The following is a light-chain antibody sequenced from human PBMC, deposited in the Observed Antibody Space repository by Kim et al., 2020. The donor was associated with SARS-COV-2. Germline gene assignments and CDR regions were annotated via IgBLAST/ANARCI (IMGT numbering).Light chain of an antibody. CDR1: KLGDKY. V-gene: IGLV3-1*01. CDR3: QAWDRSTVV. CDR2: QDS. Sequence: SYELTQSPSVSVSPGQTASITCSGEKLGDKYACWYQQKPGQSPVLVIYQDSKRPSGIPERFSGSNSGNTATLTISGTQAMDEADYYCQAWDRSTVVFGGGTQLTVL. J-gene: IGLJ2*01.